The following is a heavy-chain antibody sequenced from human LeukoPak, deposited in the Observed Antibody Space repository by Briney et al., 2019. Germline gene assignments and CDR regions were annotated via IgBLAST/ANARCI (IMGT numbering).Heavy chain of an antibody. CDR1: GYIITSYY. CDR3: ARDIVPGEYYYYGMDV. Sequence: ASVKVSCKASGYIITSYYMHWVRQAPGQGLEWMGIINPSGGSTNYAQKFQGRVTMTRDTSTSTVYMELSSLRSEDTAVYYCARDIVPGEYYYYGMDVWGQGTTVTVSS. D-gene: IGHD2-15*01. CDR2: INPSGGST. J-gene: IGHJ6*02. V-gene: IGHV1-46*01.